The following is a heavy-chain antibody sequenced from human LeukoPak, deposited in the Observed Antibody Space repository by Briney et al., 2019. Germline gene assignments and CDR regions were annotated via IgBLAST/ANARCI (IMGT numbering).Heavy chain of an antibody. Sequence: GGSLRLSCAASGFTFSSYALSWVRQAPGKGLEWVSAISGSGGSTYYADSVKGRFTISRDNSKNTLYLQMNGLRAEDTAVYYCAKDRASGSGSYSYRGFDHWGQGTLVTVSS. CDR2: ISGSGGST. D-gene: IGHD6-19*01. CDR1: GFTFSSYA. CDR3: AKDRASGSGSYSYRGFDH. V-gene: IGHV3-23*01. J-gene: IGHJ5*02.